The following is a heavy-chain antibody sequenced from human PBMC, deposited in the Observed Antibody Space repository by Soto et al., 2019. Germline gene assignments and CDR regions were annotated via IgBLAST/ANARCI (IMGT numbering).Heavy chain of an antibody. CDR3: ARDGVAVNTTRDAVDL. CDR2: ISSSGSTI. CDR1: GFTFSDYY. V-gene: IGHV3-11*01. D-gene: IGHD3-22*01. Sequence: VGSLRLSCAASGFTFSDYYMSWIRQAPGKGLEWVSYISSSGSTIYYADSVKGRFTISRDNAKNSLYLQMNSLRAEDTAVYYCARDGVAVNTTRDAVDLWGQRTVVTVSS. J-gene: IGHJ3*01.